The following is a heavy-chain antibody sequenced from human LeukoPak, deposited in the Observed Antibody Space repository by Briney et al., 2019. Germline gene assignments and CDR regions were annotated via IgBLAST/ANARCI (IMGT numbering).Heavy chain of an antibody. CDR2: INHSGST. CDR3: ARGGYCSSTSCYVDY. D-gene: IGHD2-2*01. CDR1: GGSFSGYY. J-gene: IGHJ4*02. Sequence: SETLSLTCAVYGGSFSGYYWSWIRQPPGKGLEWIGEINHSGSTNYNPSLKSRVTISVDTSKNQFSLNMSSVTAADTAVYYCARGGYCSSTSCYVDYWGQGTLVTVSS. V-gene: IGHV4-34*01.